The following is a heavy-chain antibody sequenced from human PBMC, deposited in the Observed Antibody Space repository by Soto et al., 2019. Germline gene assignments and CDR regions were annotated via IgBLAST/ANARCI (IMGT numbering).Heavy chain of an antibody. CDR3: ARVPALNVTQYGMDV. V-gene: IGHV1-69*02. J-gene: IGHJ6*02. D-gene: IGHD4-4*01. CDR2: VIPILGIA. CDR1: GGTFSSYT. Sequence: QVQLVQSGAEVKKPGSSVKVSCKASGGTFSSYTISWVRQAPGQGLEWMGRVIPILGIANYEQKFQGRVTITADKSTSTAYMELSSLRSEDTAVYYCARVPALNVTQYGMDVWGQGTTVTVSS.